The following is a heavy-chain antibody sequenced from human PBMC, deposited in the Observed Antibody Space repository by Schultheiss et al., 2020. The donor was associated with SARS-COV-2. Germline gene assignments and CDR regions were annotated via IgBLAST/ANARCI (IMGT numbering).Heavy chain of an antibody. CDR3: ARGGGYSGYGLVDY. CDR1: GGSISSYY. Sequence: SETLSLTCTVSGGSISSYYWSWIRQPPGKGLEWIGYIYYSGSTNYNPSLKSRVTISVDTSKNQFSLKLSSVTAADTAVYYCARGGGYSGYGLVDYWGQGTLVTVSS. V-gene: IGHV4-59*01. J-gene: IGHJ4*02. D-gene: IGHD5-12*01. CDR2: IYYSGST.